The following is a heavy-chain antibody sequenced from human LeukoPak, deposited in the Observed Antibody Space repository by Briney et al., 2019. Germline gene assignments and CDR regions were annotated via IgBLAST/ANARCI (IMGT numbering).Heavy chain of an antibody. Sequence: GASVKVSCKASGYTFTGYSVHWARQAPGQGLEWFGWINPDSGGTNFAQKFQGRVTMTRDTSITTAYLELSSLRSDDTAVYFCARNWASYDFGDYDFFDYWGQGILVTVSS. V-gene: IGHV1-2*02. CDR3: ARNWASYDFGDYDFFDY. CDR2: INPDSGGT. J-gene: IGHJ4*02. CDR1: GYTFTGYS. D-gene: IGHD4-17*01.